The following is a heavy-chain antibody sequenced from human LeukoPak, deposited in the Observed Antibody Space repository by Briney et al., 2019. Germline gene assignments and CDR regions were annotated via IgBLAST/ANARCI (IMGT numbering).Heavy chain of an antibody. CDR3: ARELPRSNSFDS. CDR2: MNPNSGNT. Sequence: ASVKVSCKASGYTFTSYDINWVRQATGQGLEWMGWMNPNSGNTDYGQKFRGRVTLTRNTSTSTAYMELSSLGSEDTAVYYCARELPRSNSFDSWGQGTLVTVSS. CDR1: GYTFTSYD. D-gene: IGHD1-7*01. V-gene: IGHV1-8*01. J-gene: IGHJ4*02.